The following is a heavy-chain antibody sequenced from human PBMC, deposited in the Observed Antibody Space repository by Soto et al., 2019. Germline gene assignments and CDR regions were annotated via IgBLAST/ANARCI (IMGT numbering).Heavy chain of an antibody. V-gene: IGHV1-69*06. Sequence: ASVKVSCKASGGTFSSYAISWVRQAPGQGLEWMGGIIPIFGTANYAQKFQGRVTITADKSTSTAYMELSSLRSEDTAVYYCAAPRRAVAGKISADAFDIWGQGTMVTVSS. CDR1: GGTFSSYA. J-gene: IGHJ3*02. CDR2: IIPIFGTA. CDR3: AAPRRAVAGKISADAFDI. D-gene: IGHD6-19*01.